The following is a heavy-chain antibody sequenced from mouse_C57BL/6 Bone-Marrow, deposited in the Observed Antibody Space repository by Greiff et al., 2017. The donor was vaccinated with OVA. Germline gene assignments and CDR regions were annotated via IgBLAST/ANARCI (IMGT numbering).Heavy chain of an antibody. CDR2: IDPSDSYT. V-gene: IGHV1-59*01. CDR1: GYTFTSYW. J-gene: IGHJ2*01. D-gene: IGHD2-4*01. CDR3: ARPSYDYEDY. Sequence: QVQLQQPGAELVRPGTSVKLSCKASGYTFTSYWMHWVKQRPGQGLEWIGVIDPSDSYTNYNQKFKGKATLTVDTSSSTAYMQLSSLTSEDSAVYYCARPSYDYEDYWGQGTTLTVSS.